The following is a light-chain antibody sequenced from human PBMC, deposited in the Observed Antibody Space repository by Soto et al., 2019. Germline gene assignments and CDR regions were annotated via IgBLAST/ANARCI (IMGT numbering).Light chain of an antibody. CDR1: SSDVGAYDY. CDR2: DVT. V-gene: IGLV2-11*01. J-gene: IGLJ2*01. Sequence: QSALTQPRSVSGSPGQSVTISCTGTSSDVGAYDYVSWYQQHPGKAPKLLIYDVTQRPSGVPDRFSGAKSGNTASLTISGLQAEDEADYYCCSYAVSYTLFGGGTQLTVL. CDR3: CSYAVSYTL.